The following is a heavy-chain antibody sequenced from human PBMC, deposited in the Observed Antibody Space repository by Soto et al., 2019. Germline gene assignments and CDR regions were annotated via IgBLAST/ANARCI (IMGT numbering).Heavy chain of an antibody. CDR2: ISSSSSYI. D-gene: IGHD5-18*01. Sequence: VQLVESGGGLVKPGGSLRLSCAASGFTFSSYSMNWVRQAPGKGLEWVSSISSSSSYIYYADSVKGRFTISRDNAKNSLYLQMNSLRAEDTAVYYCARDSTDIQLWLPDPYFDYWGQGTLVTVSS. CDR3: ARDSTDIQLWLPDPYFDY. V-gene: IGHV3-21*01. J-gene: IGHJ4*02. CDR1: GFTFSSYS.